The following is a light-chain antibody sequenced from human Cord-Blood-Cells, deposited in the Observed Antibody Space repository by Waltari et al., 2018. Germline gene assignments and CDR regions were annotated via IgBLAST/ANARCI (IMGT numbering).Light chain of an antibody. CDR2: EVS. V-gene: IGLV2-14*01. CDR3: SSYTSSSRV. CDR1: SSDVGGYNH. Sequence: QSALTPPASVSGSPGQSTTISCTGTSSDVGGYNHVSWYQQHPGKAPKLMIYEVSNRPSGVSNRFSGSKSGNTASLTISGLQAEDEADYYCSSYTSSSRVFGGGTKLTVL. J-gene: IGLJ3*02.